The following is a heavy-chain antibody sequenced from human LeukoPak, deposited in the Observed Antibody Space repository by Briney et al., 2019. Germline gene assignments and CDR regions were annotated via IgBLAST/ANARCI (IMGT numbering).Heavy chain of an antibody. CDR1: GYSITSGYY. J-gene: IGHJ4*02. CDR3: ARDTAYYDFWSGYLDY. Sequence: PSETLSLTCTVSGYSITSGYYWGWIRQPPGKGLEWIGSIYYSGSTYYNPSLKSRVTISVDTSKNQFSLKLSSVTAADTAVYYCARDTAYYDFWSGYLDYWGQGTLVTVSS. V-gene: IGHV4-38-2*02. D-gene: IGHD3-3*01. CDR2: IYYSGST.